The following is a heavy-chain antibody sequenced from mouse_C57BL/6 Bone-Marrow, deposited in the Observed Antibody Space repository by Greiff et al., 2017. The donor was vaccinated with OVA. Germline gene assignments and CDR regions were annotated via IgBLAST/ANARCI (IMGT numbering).Heavy chain of an antibody. CDR2: IWTGGGT. Sequence: QVQLQQSGPGLVAPSQSLSITCTVSGFSLTSYAISWVRQPPGKGLEWLGVIWTGGGTNYNSALKSRLSISKDNSKSQVFLKMNSLQTDDTARYYCAIANWDEGDAMDYWGQGTSVTVSS. CDR3: AIANWDEGDAMDY. D-gene: IGHD4-1*01. V-gene: IGHV2-9-1*01. CDR1: GFSLTSYA. J-gene: IGHJ4*01.